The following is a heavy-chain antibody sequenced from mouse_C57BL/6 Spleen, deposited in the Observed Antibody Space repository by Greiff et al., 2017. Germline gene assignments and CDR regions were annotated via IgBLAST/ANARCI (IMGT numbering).Heavy chain of an antibody. CDR3: ARRPYGNLYYYAMDY. D-gene: IGHD2-1*01. CDR2: ISNGGGSS. J-gene: IGHJ4*01. Sequence: EVKLMESGGGLVQPGGSLKLSCAASGFTFSDYYMYWVRQTPEKRLEWVAYISNGGGSSYYPDTVKGRFTISRDNAKNTLYLQMSRLKSEDTAMYYCARRPYGNLYYYAMDYWGQGTSVTVSS. CDR1: GFTFSDYY. V-gene: IGHV5-12*01.